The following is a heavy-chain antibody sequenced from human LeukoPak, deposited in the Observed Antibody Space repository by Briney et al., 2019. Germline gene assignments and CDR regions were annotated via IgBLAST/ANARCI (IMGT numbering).Heavy chain of an antibody. CDR2: IYYSGST. Sequence: SETLSLTCTVSVGSISSSSYYWGWIRQPPGKGLEWIESIYYSGSTYYNPSLKSRVTISLDTSKNQFSLRLSSVTAADTAMYYCAISSPYGSGSYYIDRCYFDYWGQGSLVAVSS. V-gene: IGHV4-39*01. J-gene: IGHJ4*02. CDR1: VGSISSSSYY. D-gene: IGHD3-10*01. CDR3: AISSPYGSGSYYIDRCYFDY.